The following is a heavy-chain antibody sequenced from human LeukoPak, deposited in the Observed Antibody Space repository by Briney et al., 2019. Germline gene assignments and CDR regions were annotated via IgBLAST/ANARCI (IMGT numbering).Heavy chain of an antibody. CDR1: GYTFTSYD. CDR3: ARAHRTNYYDSSGYAY. D-gene: IGHD3-22*01. V-gene: IGHV1-8*02. J-gene: IGHJ4*02. Sequence: GASVKVSCKASGYTFTSYDINWVRQATGQGLEWMGWMNPNSGNTGYAQKFQGRVTMTEDTSTSTAYMELRSLRSDDTAVYYCARAHRTNYYDSSGYAYWGQGTLVTVSS. CDR2: MNPNSGNT.